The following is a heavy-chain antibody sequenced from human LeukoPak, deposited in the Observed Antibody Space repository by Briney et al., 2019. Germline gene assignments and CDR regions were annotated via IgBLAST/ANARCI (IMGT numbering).Heavy chain of an antibody. Sequence: GGSLRLSCAASGFTFSSYSMNWVRQAPGKGLEWVSYISSSSSTIYYADSVKGRFTISRDNAKNSLYLQMNSLRAEDTAVYYCTTRWYSSSWSVDYWGQGTLVTVSS. CDR3: TTRWYSSSWSVDY. D-gene: IGHD6-13*01. J-gene: IGHJ4*02. V-gene: IGHV3-48*01. CDR2: ISSSSSTI. CDR1: GFTFSSYS.